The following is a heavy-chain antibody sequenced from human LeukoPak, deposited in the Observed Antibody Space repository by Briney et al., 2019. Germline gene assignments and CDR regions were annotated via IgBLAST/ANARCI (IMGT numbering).Heavy chain of an antibody. CDR3: ARAGGGDKQQLVWYFDL. CDR2: IFSGGST. J-gene: IGHJ2*01. D-gene: IGHD6-13*01. V-gene: IGHV3-53*01. Sequence: GGSLRLSCAASGFIVSNNYMSWVRQAPGKGLEWVSVIFSGGSTYYADSVKGRFTISRDNAKNTLYLQMNSLRPEDTAVYYCARAGGGDKQQLVWYFDLWGRGTLVTVSS. CDR1: GFIVSNNY.